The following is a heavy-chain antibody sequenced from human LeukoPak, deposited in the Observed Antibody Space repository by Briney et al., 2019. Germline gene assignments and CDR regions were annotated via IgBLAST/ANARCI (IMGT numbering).Heavy chain of an antibody. CDR1: GYTFIDYY. D-gene: IGHD3-22*01. CDR3: ASLSYDSSGYYYVHDY. J-gene: IGHJ4*02. Sequence: ASMKVSCKASGYTFIDYYLHWVRQAPGQGLEWMGRINPNSGDTNFAQKFQGRITMTTDTSISTAYMELSRLRSDDTAVYYCASLSYDSSGYYYVHDYWGQGTLVTVSS. CDR2: INPNSGDT. V-gene: IGHV1-2*02.